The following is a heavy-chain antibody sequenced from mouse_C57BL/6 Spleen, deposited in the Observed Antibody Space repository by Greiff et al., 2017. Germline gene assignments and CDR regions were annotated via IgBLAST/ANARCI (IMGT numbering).Heavy chain of an antibody. D-gene: IGHD2-1*01. CDR3: ARERIYYGNYWYFEV. CDR1: GFTFSDYG. V-gene: IGHV5-17*01. Sequence: EVKLMESGGGLVKPGGSLKLSCAASGFTFSDYGMHWVRQAPEKGLEWVAYISSGSSTIYYADTVKGRFTISRDNATNTLFLQMTSRRSEDTAMYYCARERIYYGNYWYFEVWGTGTTVTVSS. CDR2: ISSGSSTI. J-gene: IGHJ1*03.